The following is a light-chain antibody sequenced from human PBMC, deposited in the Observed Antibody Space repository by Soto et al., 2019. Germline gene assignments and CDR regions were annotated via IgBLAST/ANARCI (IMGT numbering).Light chain of an antibody. Sequence: EIVMTQSPATLSVSPGERATLSCRASQSVSSNLAWYQQKPGQAPRLLIYGASTRATGIPARFSGSGSGTEFTVTISSLQSEDFAVDYCHQYNNWPPITFGQGTRLEIK. V-gene: IGKV3-15*01. J-gene: IGKJ5*01. CDR1: QSVSSN. CDR3: HQYNNWPPIT. CDR2: GAS.